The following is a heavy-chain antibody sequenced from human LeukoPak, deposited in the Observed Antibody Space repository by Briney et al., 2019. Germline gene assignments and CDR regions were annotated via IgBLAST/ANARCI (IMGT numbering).Heavy chain of an antibody. CDR1: GFTFSNAW. CDR2: IKSKNDGGTT. V-gene: IGHV3-15*01. D-gene: IGHD6-13*01. Sequence: GGSLRLSCAASGFTFSNAWMRWVRQAPGKGLEWVGRIKSKNDGGTTDYAAPVKGRFTISRDDSKNTLYQQMNSLKTEDTAVYYCTTAGGQKKGAYSSPNRDDAFDIWGQGTMVTVSS. J-gene: IGHJ3*02. CDR3: TTAGGQKKGAYSSPNRDDAFDI.